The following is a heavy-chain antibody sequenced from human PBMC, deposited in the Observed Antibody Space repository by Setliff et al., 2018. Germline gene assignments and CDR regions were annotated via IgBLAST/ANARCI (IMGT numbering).Heavy chain of an antibody. V-gene: IGHV5-51*01. CDR2: IYPDDSNT. D-gene: IGHD6-13*01. Sequence: GESLKISCKGSGYSFISYWIGWVRQMPGKGLEWMGIIYPDDSNTRYSPSFQGQVTISADKSISTAYLQWSSLKASDTAMYYCARHSSYSSRWYEYDGFGIWGQGTMVTVSS. J-gene: IGHJ3*02. CDR3: ARHSSYSSRWYEYDGFGI. CDR1: GYSFISYW.